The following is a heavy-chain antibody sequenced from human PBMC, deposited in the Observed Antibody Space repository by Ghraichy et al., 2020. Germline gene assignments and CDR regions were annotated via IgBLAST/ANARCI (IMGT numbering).Heavy chain of an antibody. Sequence: SETLSLTCAVYGESISGYIWTWIRQPPGKGREWIGEVNHAGSTNYNVSLKSRLTISVDTSKSQFSLKLTSVTAADTAVYYCARATIWGGMDVWGQGTTVTVSS. J-gene: IGHJ6*02. D-gene: IGHD3-16*01. V-gene: IGHV4-34*01. CDR1: GESISGYI. CDR2: VNHAGST. CDR3: ARATIWGGMDV.